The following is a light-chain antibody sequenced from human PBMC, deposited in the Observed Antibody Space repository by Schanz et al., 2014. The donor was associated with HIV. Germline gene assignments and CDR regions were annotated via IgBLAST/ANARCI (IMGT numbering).Light chain of an antibody. Sequence: QSALTQPPSASGSPGQSVAISCTGASSDIGVSWYQQYPGNAPKLMIFAVNRRTSGVPDRFSGAKSGNTAFLLVSGLQDEDEADYYCCSYAGSYTWVFGGGTKLTVL. CDR2: AVN. J-gene: IGLJ3*02. CDR1: SSDIG. CDR3: CSYAGSYTWV. V-gene: IGLV2-8*01.